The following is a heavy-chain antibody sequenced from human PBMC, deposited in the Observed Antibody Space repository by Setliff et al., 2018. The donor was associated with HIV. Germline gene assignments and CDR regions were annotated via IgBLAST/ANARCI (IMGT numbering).Heavy chain of an antibody. V-gene: IGHV4-61*10. CDR2: IYNSGST. J-gene: IGHJ6*03. Sequence: NPSETLSLTCTVSGGSISSGSYYWSWIRQPAGKGLEWIGYIYNSGSTYYEPSLRGRVTISIDRSKNQFSLKLSSVSAADTAVYYCARVSKTYWYSIPRDYYHHMDVWGKGTTVTVSS. CDR1: GGSISSGSYY. D-gene: IGHD2-8*02. CDR3: ARVSKTYWYSIPRDYYHHMDV.